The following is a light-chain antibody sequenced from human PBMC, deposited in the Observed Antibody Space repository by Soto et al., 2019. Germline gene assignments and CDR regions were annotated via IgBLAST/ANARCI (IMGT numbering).Light chain of an antibody. CDR2: AAS. CDR3: QQSYSSFGLN. J-gene: IGKJ4*01. CDR1: KSINNY. Sequence: DIQMTQSPSSLSASVGDRVTITCRASKSINNYLNWYQQKPGKAPKLLIYAASNLQSGVPSRFGGSGSGTNFTLTISSLQTEDFATYYCQQSYSSFGLNFGGGTKVEIK. V-gene: IGKV1-39*01.